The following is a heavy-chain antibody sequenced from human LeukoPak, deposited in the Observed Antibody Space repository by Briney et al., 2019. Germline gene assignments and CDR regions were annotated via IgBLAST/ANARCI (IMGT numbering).Heavy chain of an antibody. Sequence: GGSLRLSCAASGFTFSSYAMTWVRQAPGKGLEWVSAISSSGGSTYYADSVKGRFTISRDNSKNTLYLQMNSLRAEDTAVYYCAKALMGVTTFDYWGREPWSPSPQ. CDR3: AKALMGVTTFDY. V-gene: IGHV3-23*01. D-gene: IGHD4-17*01. CDR2: ISSSGGST. CDR1: GFTFSSYA. J-gene: IGHJ4*02.